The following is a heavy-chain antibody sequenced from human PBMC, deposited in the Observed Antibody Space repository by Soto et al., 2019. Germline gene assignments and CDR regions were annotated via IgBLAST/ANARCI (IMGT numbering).Heavy chain of an antibody. CDR1: GGSFTGYY. D-gene: IGHD2-15*01. J-gene: IGHJ4*02. CDR2: IKDGGST. Sequence: QVQLQQWGAGLLKPSETLSLTCAVNGGSFTGYYWSWVRQPPGKGLEWIGEIKDGGSTNYSPSLRSXXTXSXXTPKRQVSLRMTSATAADPAVYYCGRGQEGVVAPLWDQGSLVTVSS. CDR3: GRGQEGVVAPL. V-gene: IGHV4-34*01.